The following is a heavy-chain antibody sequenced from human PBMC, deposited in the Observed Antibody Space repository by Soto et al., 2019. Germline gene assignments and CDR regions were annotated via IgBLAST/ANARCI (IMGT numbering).Heavy chain of an antibody. CDR3: ARQGVVPPYYYYYGMDV. Sequence: GESLKISCKGSGYSFTSYWIGWVRQMPGKGPEWMGIIYPGDSDTRYSPSFQGQVTISADKSISTAYLQWSSLKASDTAMYYCARQGVVPPYYYYYGMDVWGQGTTVTVSS. CDR2: IYPGDSDT. CDR1: GYSFTSYW. D-gene: IGHD2-2*01. J-gene: IGHJ6*02. V-gene: IGHV5-51*01.